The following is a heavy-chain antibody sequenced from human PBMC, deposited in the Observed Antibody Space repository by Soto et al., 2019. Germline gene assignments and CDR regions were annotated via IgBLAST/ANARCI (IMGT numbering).Heavy chain of an antibody. CDR3: VRVAITATKPLDY. D-gene: IGHD1-26*01. Sequence: GGSMGLSSAASGFTFRSYAMSWVRQAPGKGLEWVSGISSSGGGTYYADSVKGRFTVSRDNSKNTLYQQMNDLKTEDTAVYYCVRVAITATKPLDYWGQGTLVTVSS. J-gene: IGHJ4*02. CDR2: ISSSGGGT. CDR1: GFTFRSYA. V-gene: IGHV3-23*01.